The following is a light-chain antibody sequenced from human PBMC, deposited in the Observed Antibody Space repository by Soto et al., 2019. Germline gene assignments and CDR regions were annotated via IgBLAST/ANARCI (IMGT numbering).Light chain of an antibody. CDR1: SGSVSTSYY. Sequence: QTVVTQVPSFSVSPGRTVTLTCGLSSGSVSTSYYPSRYQQTPCQAPRTLIYSTNTRSSGVPDRFSGSILGNKAALTITGAQADDEAAYYCALYMGCGILGFSGGTKRTVL. V-gene: IGLV8-61*01. CDR2: STN. CDR3: ALYMGCGILG. J-gene: IGLJ3*02.